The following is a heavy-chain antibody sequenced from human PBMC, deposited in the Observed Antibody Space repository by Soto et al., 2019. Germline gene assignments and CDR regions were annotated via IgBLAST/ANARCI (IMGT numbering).Heavy chain of an antibody. CDR3: AKVGVHYIAEYCSTTSCYVYY. V-gene: IGHV3-23*01. J-gene: IGHJ4*02. CDR1: GFTFRSYA. Sequence: GGSLRLSCAASGFTFRSYAMSWVRQAPGKGLEWVSTISGSGGSTYYADSVKGRFTISRDNFKNTLYLQMNSLRAEDTAVYYCAKVGVHYIAEYCSTTSCYVYYWGQGSLVTVSS. CDR2: ISGSGGST. D-gene: IGHD2-2*01.